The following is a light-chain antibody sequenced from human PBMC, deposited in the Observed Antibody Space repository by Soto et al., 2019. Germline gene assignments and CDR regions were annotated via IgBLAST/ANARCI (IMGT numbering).Light chain of an antibody. CDR2: DAP. CDR3: QLRSFLPIT. CDR1: QSVSNY. V-gene: IGKV3-11*01. Sequence: EIPLTHSPAALSFTPVEKATPTGRASQSVSNYLAWYQQKPGQAPRLLIYDAPNWATGIPARFSGSGSGTDFTLTLISLEPEDFTVYYCQLRSFLPITFGQ. J-gene: IGKJ5*01.